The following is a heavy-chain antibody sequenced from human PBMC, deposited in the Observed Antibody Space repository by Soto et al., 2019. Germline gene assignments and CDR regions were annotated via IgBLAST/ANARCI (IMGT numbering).Heavy chain of an antibody. D-gene: IGHD6-19*01. Sequence: GGSLRLSCVASGFNFKKFAMAWVRQAAGEGLEWVSGICCCGGSASYADSVKGRFSIARDDSKNTVSLQLNSLRVEDTAQYYCAKADGQQWLIPHLDNWGQGTLVTVSS. J-gene: IGHJ4*02. CDR2: ICCCGGSA. CDR3: AKADGQQWLIPHLDN. CDR1: GFNFKKFA. V-gene: IGHV3-23*01.